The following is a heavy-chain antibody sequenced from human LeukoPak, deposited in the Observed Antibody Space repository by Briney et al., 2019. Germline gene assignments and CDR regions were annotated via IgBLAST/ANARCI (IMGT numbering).Heavy chain of an antibody. V-gene: IGHV2-26*01. Sequence: SGPTLVNPTETLTLTCTVSGFSLSNARMGVSWIRQPPGKALEWLAHIFSNDEKSYSTSLKSRLTISKDTSKSQVVLTMTNMDPVDTATYYCARIGRYDFWSGYQGNWFDPWGQGALSPSPQ. D-gene: IGHD3-3*01. CDR2: IFSNDEK. CDR1: GFSLSNARMG. CDR3: ARIGRYDFWSGYQGNWFDP. J-gene: IGHJ5*02.